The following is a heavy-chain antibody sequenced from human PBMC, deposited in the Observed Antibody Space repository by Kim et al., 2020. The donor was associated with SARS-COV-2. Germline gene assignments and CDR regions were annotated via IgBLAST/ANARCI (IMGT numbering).Heavy chain of an antibody. J-gene: IGHJ6*01. CDR2: ISYDGSNK. Sequence: GGSLRLSCAASGFTFSSYAMHWVRQAPGKGLEWVAVISYDGSNKYYADSVKGRFTISRDNSKNTLYLQMNSLRAEDTAVYYCAREYIAARGAYYYYYYG. D-gene: IGHD6-6*01. V-gene: IGHV3-30*04. CDR3: AREYIAARGAYYYYYYG. CDR1: GFTFSSYA.